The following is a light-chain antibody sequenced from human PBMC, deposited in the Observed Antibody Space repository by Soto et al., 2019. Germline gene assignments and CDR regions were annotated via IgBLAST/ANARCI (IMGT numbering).Light chain of an antibody. CDR2: DAS. CDR3: QQRSNWRFT. V-gene: IGKV3-11*01. Sequence: EIVLTQSPATLSLSPGERATLSCRASQSVSSYLAWYQRKPGQAPRLLIYDASNRATGIPARFSGGGSGTDFTLTISSLEPDDFAVYYCQQRSNWRFTFGPGTRVDIK. CDR1: QSVSSY. J-gene: IGKJ3*01.